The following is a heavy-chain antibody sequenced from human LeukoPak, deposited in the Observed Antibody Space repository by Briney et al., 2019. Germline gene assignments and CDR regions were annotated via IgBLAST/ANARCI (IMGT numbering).Heavy chain of an antibody. Sequence: SVKVSCKASGGTFSSYAISWVRQAPGQGLEWMGRIIPILGIANYAQKFQGRVTITADKSTSTAYMELSSLRSEDTAMYYCARVGREYSSSSPPDYWGQGTLVTVSS. CDR2: IIPILGIA. J-gene: IGHJ4*02. D-gene: IGHD6-6*01. CDR3: ARVGREYSSSSPPDY. CDR1: GGTFSSYA. V-gene: IGHV1-69*04.